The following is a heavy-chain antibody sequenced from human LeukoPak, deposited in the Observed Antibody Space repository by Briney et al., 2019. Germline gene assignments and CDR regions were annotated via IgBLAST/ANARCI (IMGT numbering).Heavy chain of an antibody. D-gene: IGHD4-17*01. CDR3: TIGYGEAGY. J-gene: IGHJ4*02. CDR1: GFTFCNAW. V-gene: IGHV3-15*01. Sequence: GGSLRLSFAASGFTFCNAWRSWVRQGPGKELEWVGRIKSKTDGGTPDYAATVTGSFTISRDDSKTTLNLQMNRLKTEDTAVYYCTIGYGEAGYWGQGTLVTVSS. CDR2: IKSKTDGGTP.